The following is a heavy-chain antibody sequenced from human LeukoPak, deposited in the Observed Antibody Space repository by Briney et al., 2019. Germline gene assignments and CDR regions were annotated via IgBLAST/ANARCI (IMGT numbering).Heavy chain of an antibody. D-gene: IGHD2-2*01. V-gene: IGHV1-18*01. CDR3: VKDLGRLSSTYCDY. Sequence: ASVKVSCKASGYSFTNYGVTWVRQAPGQALEWMGWISTYNGNTNSAQKFQGRITMTTDSSTSTAFMELRSLRSDDTAMYYCVKDLGRLSSTYCDYWGHGTLVTVSS. CDR1: GYSFTNYG. J-gene: IGHJ4*01. CDR2: ISTYNGNT.